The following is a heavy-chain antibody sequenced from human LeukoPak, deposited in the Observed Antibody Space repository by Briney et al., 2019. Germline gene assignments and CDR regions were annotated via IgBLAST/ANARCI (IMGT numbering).Heavy chain of an antibody. Sequence: GGSLRLSCAASGFTFSSYAMSWVRQAPGKGLEWVSAISGSGGSTYYADSVKGRFTISRDNSKNTLYLQMNSLRAEDTAVYYCAKSYRYSGSCCYFDCWGQGTLVTVSS. CDR2: ISGSGGST. CDR1: GFTFSSYA. J-gene: IGHJ4*02. CDR3: AKSYRYSGSCCYFDC. V-gene: IGHV3-23*01. D-gene: IGHD1-26*01.